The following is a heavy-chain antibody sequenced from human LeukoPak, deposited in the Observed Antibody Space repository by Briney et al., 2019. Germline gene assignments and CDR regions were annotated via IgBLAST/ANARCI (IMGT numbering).Heavy chain of an antibody. Sequence: GGSLRLSCAASGFTFNNYDMHWVRQITGKGLEWVSAIGTAGDRHYADSVKGRFTISRENAKNSLYLQMNSLTAGDTAVYYCARGAYCSGGSCYSVNSYYHMGVWGKGTTVTVSS. CDR2: IGTAGDR. J-gene: IGHJ6*03. D-gene: IGHD2-15*01. CDR3: ARGAYCSGGSCYSVNSYYHMGV. CDR1: GFTFNNYD. V-gene: IGHV3-13*01.